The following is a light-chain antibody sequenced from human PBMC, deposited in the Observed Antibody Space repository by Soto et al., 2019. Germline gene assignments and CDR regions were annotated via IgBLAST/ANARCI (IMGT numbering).Light chain of an antibody. CDR1: QSISYY. J-gene: IGKJ2*01. Sequence: DIQMTQSPSSLSASVGDRVTITCRASQSISYYLNWYQQQPGKAPKFLIYAASSLQSGVPSRFSGSGSGTDFTPTTSSLQPEDFATYYCQQSYSTPYTFGQGTKLEIK. CDR2: AAS. CDR3: QQSYSTPYT. V-gene: IGKV1-39*01.